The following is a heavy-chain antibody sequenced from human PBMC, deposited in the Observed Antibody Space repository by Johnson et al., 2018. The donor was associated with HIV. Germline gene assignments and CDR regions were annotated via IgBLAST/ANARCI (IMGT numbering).Heavy chain of an antibody. V-gene: IGHV3-30*04. J-gene: IGHJ3*02. CDR1: GFTLSSYA. CDR2: IAFDGSNT. Sequence: QVQVVESGGGVVQPGRSLRLSCVASGFTLSSYAMHWVRQAPGKGLEWVGVIAFDGSNTYYADSVKGRFTISRDNPKNTLFLQMNSLRAEDTAGYYWASDPNMSRTLWFREADAFDIWGQGTMVTVSS. CDR3: ASDPNMSRTLWFREADAFDI. D-gene: IGHD3-10*01.